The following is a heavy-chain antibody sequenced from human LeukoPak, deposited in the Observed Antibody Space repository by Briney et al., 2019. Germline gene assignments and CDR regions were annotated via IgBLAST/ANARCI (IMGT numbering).Heavy chain of an antibody. V-gene: IGHV3-30-3*01. CDR1: GFTFSSYA. J-gene: IGHJ6*02. D-gene: IGHD3-22*01. CDR2: ISYDGSNK. Sequence: GGSLRLSCAASGFTFSSYAMHWARQAPGKGLEWVAVISYDGSNKYYADSVKGRFTISRDNSKNTLYLQMNSLRAEDTAVYYCARWNTYYYDSSGYFGSYGMDVWGQGTTVTVSS. CDR3: ARWNTYYYDSSGYFGSYGMDV.